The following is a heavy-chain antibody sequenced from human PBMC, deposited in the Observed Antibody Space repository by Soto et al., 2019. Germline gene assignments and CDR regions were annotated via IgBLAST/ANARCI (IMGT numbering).Heavy chain of an antibody. J-gene: IGHJ4*02. Sequence: EVHLLESGGGLVQPGGSLRLSCVGSGFLFENFTMNWVRQAPGRGLEWISAIANSGVTTLYADSVKGRFTISRDDFMKTLYLQMDSLTAEDTALYYCAKHLGIHNAGGLDFWGQGTLVTVS. CDR3: AKHLGIHNAGGLDF. CDR2: IANSGVTT. CDR1: GFLFENFT. V-gene: IGHV3-23*01. D-gene: IGHD3-3*01.